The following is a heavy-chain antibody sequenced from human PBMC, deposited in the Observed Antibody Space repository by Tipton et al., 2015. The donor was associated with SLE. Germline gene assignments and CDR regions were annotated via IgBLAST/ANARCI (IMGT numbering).Heavy chain of an antibody. CDR3: ARRAPNYAEFDY. CDR1: GGSISSSSYY. Sequence: TLSLTCTVSGGSISSSSYYWGWIRQPPGKGLEWIGRIYYSGSSYYNPSLKSRVTISVDTSKNQFSLKLDSVTAADTAVYYCARRAPNYAEFDYWGQGILVTVSS. CDR2: IYYSGSS. J-gene: IGHJ4*02. D-gene: IGHD4/OR15-4a*01. V-gene: IGHV4-39*07.